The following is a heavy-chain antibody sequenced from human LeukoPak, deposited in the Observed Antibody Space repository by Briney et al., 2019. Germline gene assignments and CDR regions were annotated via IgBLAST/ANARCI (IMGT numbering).Heavy chain of an antibody. CDR2: IYYSGST. J-gene: IGHJ5*02. CDR3: ARVLRSYNWFDP. D-gene: IGHD4-17*01. V-gene: IGHV4-39*01. Sequence: ASETLSLTCTVSGDSISSSSYYWGWIRQPPGKGLEWIGSIYYSGSTYYNPSLKSRVTISVDTSKSQFSFKLSSVIAADMAVYYCARVLRSYNWFDPWGQGTLVTVSS. CDR1: GDSISSSSYY.